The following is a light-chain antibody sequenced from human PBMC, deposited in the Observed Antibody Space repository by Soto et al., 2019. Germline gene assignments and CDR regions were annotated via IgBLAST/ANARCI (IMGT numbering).Light chain of an antibody. CDR2: GAS. Sequence: LTQSTRTLSLSPGGRASLSCRASQSVSNNYLAWYQQKPGQAPRLLIYGASTRATGIPARFSGSGSGTEFTLTISSLQSEDFAVYYCQQYNNWPPITVGQGTRLEIK. CDR1: QSVSNN. CDR3: QQYNNWPPIT. V-gene: IGKV3-15*01. J-gene: IGKJ5*01.